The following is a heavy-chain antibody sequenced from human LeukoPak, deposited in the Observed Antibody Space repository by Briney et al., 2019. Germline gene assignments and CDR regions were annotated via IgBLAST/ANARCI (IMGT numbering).Heavy chain of an antibody. CDR2: INHSGST. J-gene: IGHJ4*02. D-gene: IGHD2-2*01. Sequence: PSETLSLTSTVSGGSISSYYWSWIRQPPGKGLEWIGEINHSGSTNYNPSLKSRVTISVDMSKNQFSLKVSSVTAADTAVYYCARLRVLPAATSDYWGQGTLVTVSS. V-gene: IGHV4-34*01. CDR1: GGSISSYY. CDR3: ARLRVLPAATSDY.